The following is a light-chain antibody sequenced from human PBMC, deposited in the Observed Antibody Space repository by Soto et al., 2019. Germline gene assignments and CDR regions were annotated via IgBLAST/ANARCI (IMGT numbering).Light chain of an antibody. J-gene: IGKJ2*01. CDR3: QQLKTYPYT. Sequence: IQLTQSPSSLSASVGDRVTITCRASQAINKFLAWFQLKPGKAPNLLIFSASTLQSAVPSRFSGGGSGTDFTLTISSLQPEDFATYYCQQLKTYPYTFGQGTKLEIK. CDR1: QAINKF. CDR2: SAS. V-gene: IGKV1-9*01.